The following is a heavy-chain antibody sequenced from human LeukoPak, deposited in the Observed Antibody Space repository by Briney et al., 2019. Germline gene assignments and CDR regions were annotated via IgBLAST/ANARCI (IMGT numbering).Heavy chain of an antibody. J-gene: IGHJ4*02. Sequence: ASVKVSCKASGYTFTGCSIHWVRQAPGQGLEWMGWINLKSGGTNYAQKFQARVTMTRETSISTAYMELSRLRSDDTAVYYCAREDSTGYSSLDYWGQGTLVTVSS. CDR1: GYTFTGCS. V-gene: IGHV1-2*02. CDR3: AREDSTGYSSLDY. D-gene: IGHD3-22*01. CDR2: INLKSGGT.